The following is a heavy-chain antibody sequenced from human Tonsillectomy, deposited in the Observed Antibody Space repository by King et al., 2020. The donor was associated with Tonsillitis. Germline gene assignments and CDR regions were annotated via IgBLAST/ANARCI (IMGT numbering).Heavy chain of an antibody. CDR3: AKDLYSSSSQSWWYFDL. CDR1: GFTFSSYG. CDR2: ISYDGSNK. V-gene: IGHV3-30*18. J-gene: IGHJ2*01. D-gene: IGHD6-6*01. Sequence: VQLVESGGGVVQPGRSLRLSCAASGFTFSSYGMHWVRQAPGKGLEWVAVISYDGSNKYYADSVKGRFTISRDNSKNTLYLQMNSLRAEDTAVYYCAKDLYSSSSQSWWYFDLWGRGTLVTVSS.